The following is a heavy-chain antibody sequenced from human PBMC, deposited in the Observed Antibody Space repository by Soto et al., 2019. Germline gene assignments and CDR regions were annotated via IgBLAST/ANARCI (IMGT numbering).Heavy chain of an antibody. D-gene: IGHD3-22*01. CDR1: GGSISSGGYY. CDR2: IYYSGST. Sequence: QVQLQESGPGLVKPSQTLSLTCTVSGGSISSGGYYWSWIRHHPGKGLECIGYIYYSGSTYYNPSLKSRVTISVDTSKNPFSLKLSSVTAADTAVYYCARAPRGYDSSGYPYNWFDPWGQGTLVTVSS. CDR3: ARAPRGYDSSGYPYNWFDP. V-gene: IGHV4-31*03. J-gene: IGHJ5*02.